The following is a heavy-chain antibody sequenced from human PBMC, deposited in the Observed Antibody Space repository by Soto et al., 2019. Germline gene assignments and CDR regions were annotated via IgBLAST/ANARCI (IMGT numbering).Heavy chain of an antibody. Sequence: EVQLVESGGGLVQPGRSLRLSCAASGFTFDDYAMHWVRQAPGKGLEWVSGISWNSGSIGYADSVKGRFTISRDNAKNSLYLQMNSLRAEDTALYYCAKDLYGDYAVELLRYYYMDVWGKGTTVTVSS. J-gene: IGHJ6*03. V-gene: IGHV3-9*01. CDR2: ISWNSGSI. CDR1: GFTFDDYA. CDR3: AKDLYGDYAVELLRYYYMDV. D-gene: IGHD4-17*01.